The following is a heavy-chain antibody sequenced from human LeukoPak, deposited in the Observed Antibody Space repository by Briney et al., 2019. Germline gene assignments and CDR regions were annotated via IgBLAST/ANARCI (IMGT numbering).Heavy chain of an antibody. Sequence: SDTVSLTCTVWGRSISSYYGSWIRQPAGKGLEGIGRIYTSWSTNFNPSLKRLVTLSVDTSKNQFSLKLSSVTAADTAVYYCARETTYIAVAGNGKNWFDPWGQGTLVTVSS. CDR2: IYTSWST. CDR1: GRSISSYY. V-gene: IGHV4-4*07. J-gene: IGHJ5*02. D-gene: IGHD6-19*01. CDR3: ARETTYIAVAGNGKNWFDP.